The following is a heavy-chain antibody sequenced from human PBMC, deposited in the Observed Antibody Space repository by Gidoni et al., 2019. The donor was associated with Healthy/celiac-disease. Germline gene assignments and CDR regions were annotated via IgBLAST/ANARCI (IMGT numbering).Heavy chain of an antibody. V-gene: IGHV3-15*01. CDR3: TTEVHGSYYGLGY. CDR2: IKSKTDGGTT. D-gene: IGHD1-26*01. J-gene: IGHJ4*02. Sequence: EVQLVASGGGLVMTGGSLRLPCAASGFTFINAWSGWVRQAPGKGLEWVGRIKSKTDGGTTDYDEPVKGRFTISRDDSKNTLYLQMNSLKTEETAVYYCTTEVHGSYYGLGYWGQGTLVTVSS. CDR1: GFTFINAW.